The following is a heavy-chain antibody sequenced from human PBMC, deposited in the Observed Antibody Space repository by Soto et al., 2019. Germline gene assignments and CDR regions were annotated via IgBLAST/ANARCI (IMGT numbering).Heavy chain of an antibody. CDR1: GFTFSSYA. Sequence: GGSLRLSCAASGFTFSSYAMSWVRQAPGEGLEWVSAISGSGGSTYYADSVKGRFTISRDNSKNTLYLQMNSLRAEDTAVYYCAKDIDRVLRYFDWVHYYGMDVWGQGTTVTVSS. V-gene: IGHV3-23*01. CDR2: ISGSGGST. J-gene: IGHJ6*02. CDR3: AKDIDRVLRYFDWVHYYGMDV. D-gene: IGHD3-9*01.